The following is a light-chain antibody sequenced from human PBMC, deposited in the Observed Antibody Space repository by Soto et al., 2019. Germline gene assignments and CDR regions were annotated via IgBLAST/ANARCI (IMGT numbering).Light chain of an antibody. CDR2: DAS. CDR3: KQYNSYSK. J-gene: IGKJ1*01. V-gene: IGKV1-5*01. CDR1: QNIVTW. Sequence: DLQRTQSPSTLSASVGDIVTITCRSSQNIVTWLAWYQQKLGKDPNMLIYDASSLESGVPSSFSGCGSGTEFTLTIFGLQPDDFATYYCKQYNSYSKVGKGTQVDIK.